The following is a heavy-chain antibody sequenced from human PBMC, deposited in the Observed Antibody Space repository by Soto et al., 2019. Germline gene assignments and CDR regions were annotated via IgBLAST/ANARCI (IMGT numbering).Heavy chain of an antibody. J-gene: IGHJ3*02. Sequence: VKVSCKASGYTFTGYYMHWVRQAPGQGLEWMGWINPNSGGTNYAQKFQGWVTMTRDTSISTAYMELSRLRSDDTAVYYCARDRGYCSSTSCYMDAFDIWGQGTMVTVSS. CDR2: INPNSGGT. CDR3: ARDRGYCSSTSCYMDAFDI. CDR1: GYTFTGYY. D-gene: IGHD2-2*02. V-gene: IGHV1-2*04.